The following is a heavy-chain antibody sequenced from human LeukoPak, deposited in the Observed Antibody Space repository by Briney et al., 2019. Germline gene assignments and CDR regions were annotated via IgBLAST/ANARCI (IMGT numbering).Heavy chain of an antibody. V-gene: IGHV3-7*01. D-gene: IGHD6-19*01. J-gene: IGHJ3*02. Sequence: GGSLRLSCAASGFTFSSYWMSWVRQAPGKGLEWVANIKQDGSEKYYVDSVKGRFTISRDNAKNSLYLQMNSLRAEDTAVYYCARDTESSGSYRLYAFDIWGQGTMVTVSS. CDR2: IKQDGSEK. CDR3: ARDTESSGSYRLYAFDI. CDR1: GFTFSSYW.